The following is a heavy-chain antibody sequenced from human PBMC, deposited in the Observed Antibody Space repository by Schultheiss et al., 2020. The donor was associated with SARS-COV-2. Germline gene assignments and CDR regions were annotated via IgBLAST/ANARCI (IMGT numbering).Heavy chain of an antibody. J-gene: IGHJ6*02. V-gene: IGHV3-9*01. Sequence: GGSLRLSCAASGFTFDDYAMHWVRQAPGKGLEWVSGISWNSGSIGYADSVKGRFTISRDNAKNSLYLQMNSLRAEDTAVYYCARDRSSGSYYVYYGMDVWGQGTTVTVSS. CDR2: ISWNSGSI. D-gene: IGHD1-26*01. CDR1: GFTFDDYA. CDR3: ARDRSSGSYYVYYGMDV.